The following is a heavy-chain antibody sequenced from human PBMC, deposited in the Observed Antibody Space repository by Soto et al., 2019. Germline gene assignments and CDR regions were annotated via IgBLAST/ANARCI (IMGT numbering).Heavy chain of an antibody. CDR1: GGSITSSY. V-gene: IGHV4-59*01. J-gene: IGHJ6*02. Sequence: SETLSVTCTVSGGSITSSYWSWIRRPPGKGLEWIAYIYDTGISGYTPSTSYNPSLKSRVTMSVDTSKSQFSLKLTSVTAADTAVYYCARGEDAFFYYGMDVWGQGTTVTVSS. CDR3: ARGEDAFFYYGMDV. CDR2: IYDTGISGYTPST.